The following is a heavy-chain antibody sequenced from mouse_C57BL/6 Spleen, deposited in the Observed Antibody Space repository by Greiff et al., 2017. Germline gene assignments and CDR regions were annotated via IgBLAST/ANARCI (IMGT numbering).Heavy chain of an antibody. D-gene: IGHD3-2*02. CDR3: TRGDSSGPFDY. Sequence: EVKVEESGEGLVKPGGSLKLSCAASGFTFSSYAMSWVRQTPEKRLEWVAYISSGGDYIYYADTVKGRFTISRDNARNTLYLQMSSLKSEDTAMYYCTRGDSSGPFDYWGQGTTLTVSS. CDR2: ISSGGDYI. J-gene: IGHJ2*01. V-gene: IGHV5-9-1*02. CDR1: GFTFSSYA.